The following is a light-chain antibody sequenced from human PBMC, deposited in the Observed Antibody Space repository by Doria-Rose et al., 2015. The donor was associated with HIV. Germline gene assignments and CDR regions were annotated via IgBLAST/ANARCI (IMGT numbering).Light chain of an antibody. V-gene: IGKV3-20*01. Sequence: TQSPGTLSLSPGERATLSCRASQRVKSSYLAWYQQKPGQAPRLPIYAASTRATGIPDRFSGSGPGTDLTLTISRLEPEDVAVYYCQQYGTSRGTFGQGTRLEIK. CDR3: QQYGTSRGT. CDR2: AAS. J-gene: IGKJ5*01. CDR1: QRVKSSY.